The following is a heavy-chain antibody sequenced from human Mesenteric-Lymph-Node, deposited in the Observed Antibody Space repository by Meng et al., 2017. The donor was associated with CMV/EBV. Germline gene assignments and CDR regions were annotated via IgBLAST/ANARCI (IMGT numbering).Heavy chain of an antibody. CDR2: INPNTGGT. Sequence: ASVKVSCKASEYTFIDYYMHWVRQAPGQGLEWMGWINPNTGGTNYAQKFQGRVTITADKSTSTAYMELSSLRSEDTAVYYCARDKFDFWSGYWRLGYGMDVWGQGTTVTVSS. V-gene: IGHV1-2*02. CDR1: EYTFIDYY. CDR3: ARDKFDFWSGYWRLGYGMDV. D-gene: IGHD3-3*01. J-gene: IGHJ6*02.